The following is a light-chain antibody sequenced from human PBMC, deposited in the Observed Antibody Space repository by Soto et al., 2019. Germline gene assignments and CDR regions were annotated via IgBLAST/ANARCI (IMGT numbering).Light chain of an antibody. Sequence: AIRMTQSPSSFSASTGDRVSITFLATQDIGTYLAWYQQMPGKAPKRLIYDASTLQTGVPSRFSGSGSGTDFTLTISYLQSEDVGTYYCQQFYNYPLTFGQGTKVDIK. J-gene: IGKJ1*01. V-gene: IGKV1-8*01. CDR2: DAS. CDR3: QQFYNYPLT. CDR1: QDIGTY.